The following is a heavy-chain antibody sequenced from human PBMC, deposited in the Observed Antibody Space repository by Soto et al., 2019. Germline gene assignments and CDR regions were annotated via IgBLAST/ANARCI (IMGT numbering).Heavy chain of an antibody. J-gene: IGHJ4*02. CDR2: INPSGGRT. Sequence: GASVKVSCKASGYTFTSYYMHGVLQSPLQGLEWMGIINPSGGRTSYAQKFQGRVTMTRDTSTSTVYMELSSLRSEDTAVYYCARDILNYYDSSGYFDYWGQGTLVTVSS. V-gene: IGHV1-46*01. D-gene: IGHD3-22*01. CDR1: GYTFTSYY. CDR3: ARDILNYYDSSGYFDY.